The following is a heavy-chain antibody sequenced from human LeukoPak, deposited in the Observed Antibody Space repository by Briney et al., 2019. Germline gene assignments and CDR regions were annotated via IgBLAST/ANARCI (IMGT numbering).Heavy chain of an antibody. CDR2: IYYSGST. D-gene: IGHD3-22*01. CDR1: GGSISSYY. J-gene: IGHJ4*02. Sequence: SETLSLTCTVSGGSISSYYWSWIRQPPGKGLEWIGYIYYSGSTNYNPSLKSRVTISVDTSKNQFSLKLSSVTAADTAVYYCASSGNYYDSSGYRPFDYWGQGTLSPSPQ. CDR3: ASSGNYYDSSGYRPFDY. V-gene: IGHV4-59*01.